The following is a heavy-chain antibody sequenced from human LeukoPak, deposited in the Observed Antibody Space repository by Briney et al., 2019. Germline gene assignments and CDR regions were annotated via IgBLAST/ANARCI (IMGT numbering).Heavy chain of an antibody. CDR2: FYYSGST. CDR1: GGSVTNYY. V-gene: IGHV4-59*02. CDR3: ESKSSPRC. J-gene: IGHJ1*01. Sequence: SETLSLTCTVSGGSVTNYYWNWLRQTPGKGLEWIGCFYYSGSTNYNPSLKSRVTISIDTSKNQFSLKLTSVAAADTAVYYCESKSSPRCWGQGTLVTVSS. D-gene: IGHD6-13*01.